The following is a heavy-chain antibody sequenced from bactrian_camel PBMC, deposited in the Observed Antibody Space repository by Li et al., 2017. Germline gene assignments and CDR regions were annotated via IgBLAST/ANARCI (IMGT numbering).Heavy chain of an antibody. CDR3: ANLDGHY. Sequence: QLVESGGGSVQAGGSLRLSCVYSGFTVSTYAMMWVRQAQGKGLEWVSGIHSAGVVTYYKESMKGRFTITRDDAKNMVYLQLNSLKIDDTGMYYCANLDGHYWGQGTQVTVS. V-gene: IGHV3S40*01. CDR2: IHSAGVVT. CDR1: GFTVSTYA. J-gene: IGHJ4*01.